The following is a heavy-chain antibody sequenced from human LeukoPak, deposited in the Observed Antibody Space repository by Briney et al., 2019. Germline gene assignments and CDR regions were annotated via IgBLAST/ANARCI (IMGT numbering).Heavy chain of an antibody. CDR1: GFTFHNCA. CDR3: AKDIGSGWSFDY. J-gene: IGHJ4*02. V-gene: IGHV3-43*02. D-gene: IGHD6-19*01. Sequence: GGSLRLSCAASGFTFHNCAMHWVRQAPGKGLEWVSLIKGNGGTTYNADSVKGRFTISRDNSKNSLYLQINSLRTEDTALYYCAKDIGSGWSFDYWGQGTLVTVSS. CDR2: IKGNGGTT.